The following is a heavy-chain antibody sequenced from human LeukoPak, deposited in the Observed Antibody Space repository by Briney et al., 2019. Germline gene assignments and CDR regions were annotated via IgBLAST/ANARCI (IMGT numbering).Heavy chain of an antibody. CDR1: GFTFDDYT. D-gene: IGHD2-2*01. Sequence: PGGSLRLSCAASGFTFDDYTMHWVRQTPGKGLEWVSLITWEGGTTFYADSVKGRFTISRDNSINSLYLQMNSLRTEDTALYYCVKFSNTSWDGWGQGTLVTVSS. CDR2: ITWEGGTT. CDR3: VKFSNTSWDG. J-gene: IGHJ4*02. V-gene: IGHV3-43*01.